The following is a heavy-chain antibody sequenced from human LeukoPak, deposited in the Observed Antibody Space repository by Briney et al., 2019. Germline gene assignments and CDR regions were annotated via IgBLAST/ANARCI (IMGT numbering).Heavy chain of an antibody. CDR3: ARDTVLPRYCSSTSCYGYYYYYYMDV. CDR1: GFTFSSYW. Sequence: GGSLRLSCAASGFTFSSYWVSWVRQAPGKGLEWVANIKQDGSEKYYVDSVKGRFTISRDNAKNSLYLQMNSLRAEDTAVYYCARDTVLPRYCSSTSCYGYYYYYYMDVWGKGTTVTVSS. V-gene: IGHV3-7*01. J-gene: IGHJ6*03. CDR2: IKQDGSEK. D-gene: IGHD2-2*01.